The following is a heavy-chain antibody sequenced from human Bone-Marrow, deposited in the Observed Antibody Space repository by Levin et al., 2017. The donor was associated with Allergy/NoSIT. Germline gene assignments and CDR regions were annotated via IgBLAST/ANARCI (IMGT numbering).Heavy chain of an antibody. CDR1: GLTFSSYA. D-gene: IGHD3-3*01. Sequence: GGSLRLSCAASGLTFSSYAMSWVRQAPGKGLEWVSAISGSGSNTYSADSVKGRFTISRDNSKNTLYLQLNSLRAEDTAVYYCAKCISGFSITLFGVGLDPWGQGALVTFSS. V-gene: IGHV3-23*01. CDR2: ISGSGSNT. CDR3: AKCISGFSITLFGVGLDP. J-gene: IGHJ5*02.